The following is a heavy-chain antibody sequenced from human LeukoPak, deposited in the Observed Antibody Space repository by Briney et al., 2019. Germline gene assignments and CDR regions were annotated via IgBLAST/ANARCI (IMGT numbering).Heavy chain of an antibody. V-gene: IGHV4-4*02. J-gene: IGHJ4*02. D-gene: IGHD3-10*01. Sequence: SGTLSLTCAVSGGSISSSNWWSWDRQPPGKGLEWIGEIYHSGSTNYNPSLKSRVTISVDKSKNQFSLKLSSVTAADTAVYYCARDTTMVRGVIITWGQGTLVTVSS. CDR3: ARDTTMVRGVIIT. CDR1: GGSISSSNW. CDR2: IYHSGST.